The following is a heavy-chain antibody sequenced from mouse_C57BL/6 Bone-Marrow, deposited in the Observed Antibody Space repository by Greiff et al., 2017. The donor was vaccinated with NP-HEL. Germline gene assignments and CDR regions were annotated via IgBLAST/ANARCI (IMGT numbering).Heavy chain of an antibody. Sequence: EVQLQQSGPELVKPGASVKIPCKASGYTFTDYNMDWVKQSHGKSLEWIGDINPNNGGTIYNQKFKGKATLTVDKSSSTAYMELRSLTSEDTAVYYCARHYYGSNLYWYFDVWGTGTTVTVSS. CDR1: GYTFTDYN. J-gene: IGHJ1*03. D-gene: IGHD1-1*01. CDR2: INPNNGGT. V-gene: IGHV1-18*01. CDR3: ARHYYGSNLYWYFDV.